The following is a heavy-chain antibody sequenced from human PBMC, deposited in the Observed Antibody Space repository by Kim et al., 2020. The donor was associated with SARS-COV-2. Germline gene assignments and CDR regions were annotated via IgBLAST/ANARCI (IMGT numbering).Heavy chain of an antibody. V-gene: IGHV4-39*01. D-gene: IGHD6-13*01. CDR2: IYYSGST. CDR1: GGTIYSSSYY. CDR3: ASQSRYSSNWEYFDS. J-gene: IGHJ4*02. Sequence: SETLSLTCTVSGGTIYSSSYYWGWVRQPPGKGLEWIGSIYYSGSTDYNPSLMSRLTISVDTSKNQVSLMLSSVTAADTAVHYWASQSRYSSNWEYFDSWGQGTLVTVSS.